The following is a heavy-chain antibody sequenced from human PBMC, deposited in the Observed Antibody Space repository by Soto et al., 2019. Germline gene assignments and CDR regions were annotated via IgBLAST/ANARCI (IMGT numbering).Heavy chain of an antibody. CDR1: GFTFSSYG. CDR3: ATRRPTPTYYDYVWGSYRPEYFQH. Sequence: QVQLGESGGGVVQPGRSLRLSCAASGFTFSSYGMHWFRQAPGKGLERVAVISNDGSNKYYADAVKGRFTISRDNSKNTLYLEMNGLRAEDTAVYYCATRRPTPTYYDYVWGSYRPEYFQHWGQGTLVTVSS. D-gene: IGHD3-16*02. V-gene: IGHV3-30*03. J-gene: IGHJ1*01. CDR2: ISNDGSNK.